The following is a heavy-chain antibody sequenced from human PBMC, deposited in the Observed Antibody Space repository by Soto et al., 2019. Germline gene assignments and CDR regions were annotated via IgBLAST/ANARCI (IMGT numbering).Heavy chain of an antibody. CDR2: IIPIFGTA. CDR3: ARGRASGSYYLLDY. D-gene: IGHD3-10*01. CDR1: GGTFSSYA. J-gene: IGHJ4*02. V-gene: IGHV1-69*05. Sequence: SVKVSFKASGGTFSSYAISWLRQAPGQGLEWMGGIIPIFGTANYAQKFQGRVTMTRDTAIRTAYMEVSRLRSDDTAVYYCARGRASGSYYLLDYWGQGTLVTVSS.